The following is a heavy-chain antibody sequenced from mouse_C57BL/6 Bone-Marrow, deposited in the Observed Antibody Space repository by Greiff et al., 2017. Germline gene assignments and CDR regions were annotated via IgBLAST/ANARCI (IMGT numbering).Heavy chain of an antibody. CDR2: INPSSGYT. CDR1: GYTFTSYW. J-gene: IGHJ3*01. D-gene: IGHD1-1*01. Sequence: QVQLKESGAELAKPGASVKLSCKASGYTFTSYWMHWVKQRPGQGLEWIGYINPSSGYTKYNQKFKDKATLTADKSSSTAYMQLSSLTYADSAVYYCAIPLLLLRYQAAFAYWGQGTLVTVSA. CDR3: AIPLLLLRYQAAFAY. V-gene: IGHV1-7*01.